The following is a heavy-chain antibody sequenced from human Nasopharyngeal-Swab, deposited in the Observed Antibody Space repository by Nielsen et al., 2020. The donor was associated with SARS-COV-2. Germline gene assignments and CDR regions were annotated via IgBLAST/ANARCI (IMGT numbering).Heavy chain of an antibody. CDR1: GFTFSSYG. V-gene: IGHV3-33*01. CDR2: IWYDGSNK. CDR3: ARDSGDYGSGSYYYYYMDV. J-gene: IGHJ6*03. Sequence: GESLKISCAASGFTFSSYGMHWVRQAPGKGLEWVAVIWYDGSNKYYADSVKGRFTISRDNSKNTLYLQMNSLRAEDTAVYYCARDSGDYGSGSYYYYYMDVWGKGTTVTVSS. D-gene: IGHD3-10*01.